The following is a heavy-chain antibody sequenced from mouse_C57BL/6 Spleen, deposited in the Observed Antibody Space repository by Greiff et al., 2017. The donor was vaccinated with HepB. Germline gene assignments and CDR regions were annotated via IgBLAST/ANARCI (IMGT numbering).Heavy chain of an antibody. CDR3: ARGIYYLDY. J-gene: IGHJ2*01. D-gene: IGHD1-1*01. CDR1: GFTFSSYG. CDR2: ISSGGSYT. Sequence: EVMLVESGGDLVKPGGSLKLSCAASGFTFSSYGMSWVRQTPDKRLEWVATISSGGSYTYYPDSVKGRFTISRDNAKNTLYLQMSSLKSEDTAMYYCARGIYYLDYWGQGTTLTVSS. V-gene: IGHV5-6*01.